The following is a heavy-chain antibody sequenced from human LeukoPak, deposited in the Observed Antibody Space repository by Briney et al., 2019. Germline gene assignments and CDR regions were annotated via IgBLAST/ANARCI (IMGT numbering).Heavy chain of an antibody. CDR2: INPNSGGT. J-gene: IGHJ4*02. CDR3: ARDRPSYYDSSGYYPPFDY. Sequence: ASVKVSCKASGYTFTYYYMHWVRQAPGQGLEWMGWINPNSGGTNYAQKFQGRVTMTRDTSISTAYMELSRLKSDDTAVYYCARDRPSYYDSSGYYPPFDYWGQGTLVTVSS. D-gene: IGHD3-22*01. CDR1: GYTFTYYY. V-gene: IGHV1-2*02.